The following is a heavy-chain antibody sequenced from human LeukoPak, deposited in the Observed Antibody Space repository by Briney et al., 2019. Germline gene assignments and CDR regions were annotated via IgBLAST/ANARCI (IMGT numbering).Heavy chain of an antibody. CDR3: ARGSSYGRTFDY. V-gene: IGHV4-30-2*01. Sequence: SQTLSLTCAVSGGSISSGGHSWSWIRQPPGKGLEWIGYIYHSGSTYYNPSLKSRVTISIDRSNNHLSLKLTSVTAADTAVYYCARGSSYGRTFDYWGQGILVTVSS. J-gene: IGHJ4*02. D-gene: IGHD5-18*01. CDR2: IYHSGST. CDR1: GGSISSGGHS.